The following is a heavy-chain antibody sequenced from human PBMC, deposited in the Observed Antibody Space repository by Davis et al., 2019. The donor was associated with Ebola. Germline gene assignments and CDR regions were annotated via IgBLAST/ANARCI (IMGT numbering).Heavy chain of an antibody. J-gene: IGHJ4*02. CDR2: INPNSGGT. CDR1: GYTFTGYY. CDR3: ARGGRDIVVAVSLTGFDY. Sequence: AASVKVSCKASGYTFTGYYMHWVRQAPGQGLEWMGWINPNSGGTNYAQKFQDWVTMTRDTSIGTAYMELSRLRSDDTAVYYCARGGRDIVVAVSLTGFDYWGQGTLVTVYS. V-gene: IGHV1-2*04. D-gene: IGHD2-15*01.